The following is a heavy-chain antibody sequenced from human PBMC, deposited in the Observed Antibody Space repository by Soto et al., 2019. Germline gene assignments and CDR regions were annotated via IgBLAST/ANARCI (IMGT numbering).Heavy chain of an antibody. CDR2: ISAYNGKT. CDR1: GYTFTSYG. J-gene: IGHJ6*02. V-gene: IGHV1-18*01. D-gene: IGHD5-12*01. CDR3: ARGGDVNYYHGMDV. Sequence: QVQLVQSGGEVKKPGASVKLSCTASGYTFTSYGINWVRQAPGQGLEWMGWISAYNGKTNYAKNVQGRVTMTTDTSTRPAYMDLRSLRSDGTAVYYCARGGDVNYYHGMDVWDQGTTVTVSS.